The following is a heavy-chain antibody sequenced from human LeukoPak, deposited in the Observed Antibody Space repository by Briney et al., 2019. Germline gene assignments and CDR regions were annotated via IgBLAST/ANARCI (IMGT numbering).Heavy chain of an antibody. CDR1: GFTFSSYS. J-gene: IGHJ4*02. Sequence: PGGSLRLSCAASGFTFSSYSMNWVRQAPGKGLEWVSSISSSSSYIYYADSVKSRFTISRDNAKNSLYLQMNSLRAEDTAVYYCARVGVAATQGNDYWGQGTLVTVSS. CDR2: ISSSSSYI. D-gene: IGHD2-15*01. CDR3: ARVGVAATQGNDY. V-gene: IGHV3-21*01.